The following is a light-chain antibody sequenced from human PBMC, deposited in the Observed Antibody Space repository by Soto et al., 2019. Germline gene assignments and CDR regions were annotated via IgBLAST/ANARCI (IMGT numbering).Light chain of an antibody. CDR1: QSVSSSY. Sequence: LMQSSDPLSLSPGVRATLSCRASQSVSSSYLAWYQQKPGQAPRLLIYGASSRATGIPDRFSGSGSGTDFTLTISRLEPEDFAVYYCQQYGSSQTFGGGTKVDIK. V-gene: IGKV3-20*01. CDR2: GAS. CDR3: QQYGSSQT. J-gene: IGKJ4*01.